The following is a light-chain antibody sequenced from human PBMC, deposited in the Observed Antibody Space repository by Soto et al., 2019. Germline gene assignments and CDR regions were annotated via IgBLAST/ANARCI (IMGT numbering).Light chain of an antibody. CDR2: EVS. Sequence: QSSLTQPASVSGSPGQSITISCTGTSSDIGLYNYVSWFQQHPGKAPKVMISEVSDRPSGVSNRFSGSKSGNTASLTISGLQAEDEADYYCSSYTSSSTYVFGTGTKLTVL. CDR1: SSDIGLYNY. CDR3: SSYTSSSTYV. J-gene: IGLJ1*01. V-gene: IGLV2-14*01.